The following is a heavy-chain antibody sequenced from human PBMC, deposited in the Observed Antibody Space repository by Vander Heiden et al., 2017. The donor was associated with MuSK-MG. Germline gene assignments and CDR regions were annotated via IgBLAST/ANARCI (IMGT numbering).Heavy chain of an antibody. CDR3: AKSEEVAGAVDY. Sequence: VQPGGSLRLSCAASGFTFSHYAMNWVRQAPGKGLEWVSYISGSSSTIYYADSVKGRFAISRDNAENSVHLQMNSLRAEDTAVYYCAKSEEVAGAVDYWGQGTLVTVSS. V-gene: IGHV3-48*04. D-gene: IGHD6-19*01. CDR1: GFTFSHYA. CDR2: ISGSSSTI. J-gene: IGHJ4*02.